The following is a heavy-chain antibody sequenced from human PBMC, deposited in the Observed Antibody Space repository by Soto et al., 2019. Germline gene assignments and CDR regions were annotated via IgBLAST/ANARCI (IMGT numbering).Heavy chain of an antibody. Sequence: QVQLVESGGGVVQSGRSLRLSCAASGFTFSSYGMHWVRQAPGKGLEWVALIWFDGSDKYYTESVKGRFTISRDNSKSTLYLQMNSLRAEDTAVYYCARLYCSASSCYSVGAFDIRGQGTMVTVSS. CDR3: ARLYCSASSCYSVGAFDI. D-gene: IGHD2-15*01. CDR2: IWFDGSDK. CDR1: GFTFSSYG. V-gene: IGHV3-33*01. J-gene: IGHJ3*02.